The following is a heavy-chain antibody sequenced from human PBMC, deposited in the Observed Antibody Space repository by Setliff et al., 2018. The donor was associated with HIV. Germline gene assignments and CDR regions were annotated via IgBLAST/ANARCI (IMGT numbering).Heavy chain of an antibody. CDR2: VSWNSGSI. Sequence: SLKISCAASGFTFDDYAMHWVRQAPGKGLEWVSGVSWNSGSIGYADSVKGRFTISRDNAKNSLYMQMNSLRVEDTALYYCVKCRIAMLSGYFHHWGQG. CDR1: GFTFDDYA. CDR3: VKCRIAMLSGYFHH. J-gene: IGHJ1*01. V-gene: IGHV3-9*01. D-gene: IGHD6-13*01.